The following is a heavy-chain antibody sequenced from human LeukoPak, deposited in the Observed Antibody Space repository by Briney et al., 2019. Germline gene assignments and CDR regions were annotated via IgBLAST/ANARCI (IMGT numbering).Heavy chain of an antibody. CDR2: ISGSGGST. CDR1: GFTFSRYA. Sequence: GGSLRLSCAASGFTFSRYAMSWVRHAPGEGLEGVSAISGSGGSTYYADSVGGRFTISRDNSKNTVSLQMNSLRGGHSAVYYFANYSPAAVAGNGYSDYWGQGTLVTVSS. D-gene: IGHD6-19*01. CDR3: ANYSPAAVAGNGYSDY. V-gene: IGHV3-23*01. J-gene: IGHJ4*02.